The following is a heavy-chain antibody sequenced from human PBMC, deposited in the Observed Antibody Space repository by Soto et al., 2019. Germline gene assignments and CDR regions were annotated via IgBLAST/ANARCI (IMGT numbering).Heavy chain of an antibody. Sequence: SETLSLTCTVSGGSISSYYWSWIRQPPGKGPEWIGYIYYSGSTNYNPSLKSRVTISVDTSKNQFSLKLSSVTAADTAVYYCAREARLGYYYGMDVWGQGTTVTVSS. J-gene: IGHJ6*02. CDR2: IYYSGST. CDR3: AREARLGYYYGMDV. V-gene: IGHV4-59*01. D-gene: IGHD6-6*01. CDR1: GGSISSYY.